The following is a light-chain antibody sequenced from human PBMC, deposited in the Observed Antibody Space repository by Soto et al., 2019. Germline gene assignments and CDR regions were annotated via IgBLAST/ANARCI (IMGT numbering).Light chain of an antibody. CDR1: QSVSSN. J-gene: IGKJ2*01. CDR2: GAS. V-gene: IGKV3-15*01. Sequence: EKVMTQSPAPLSVSPGERATLSCRASQSVSSNLAWYQQKPGQAPRLLIYGASTRATGIPARFSGSGSGTEFTLTISSLQPDDFATYYCQQYESYSPYTFGQGTKLEIK. CDR3: QQYESYSPYT.